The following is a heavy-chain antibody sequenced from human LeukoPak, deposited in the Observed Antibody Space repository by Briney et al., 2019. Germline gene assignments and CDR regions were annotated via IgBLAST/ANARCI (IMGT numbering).Heavy chain of an antibody. Sequence: GASVKVSCKASGYTFTGYYMHWVRQAPGQGLEWMGWINPNSGGTNYAQKLQGRITMTTDTSTSTAYMELRSPRSDDTAVYYCARDRVAADEFFDYWGQGTLVTVSS. V-gene: IGHV1-2*02. CDR1: GYTFTGYY. CDR2: INPNSGGT. D-gene: IGHD6-19*01. J-gene: IGHJ4*02. CDR3: ARDRVAADEFFDY.